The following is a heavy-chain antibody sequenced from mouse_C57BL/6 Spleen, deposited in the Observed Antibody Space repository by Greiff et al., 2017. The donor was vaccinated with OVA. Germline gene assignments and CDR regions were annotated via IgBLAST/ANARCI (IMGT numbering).Heavy chain of an antibody. D-gene: IGHD2-4*01. J-gene: IGHJ2*01. CDR1: GFTFSNYW. CDR2: IRLKSDNYAT. Sequence: EVQRVESGGGLVQPGGSMKLSCVASGFTFSNYWMNWVRQSPEKGLEWVAQIRLKSDNYATHYAESVKGRFTISRDDSKSSVYLQMNNLRAEDTGIYDCTGGEYDYDVYYFDYWGQGTTLTVSS. V-gene: IGHV6-3*01. CDR3: TGGEYDYDVYYFDY.